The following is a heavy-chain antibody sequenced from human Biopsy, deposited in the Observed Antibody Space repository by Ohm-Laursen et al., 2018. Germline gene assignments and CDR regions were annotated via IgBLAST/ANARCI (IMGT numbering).Heavy chain of an antibody. CDR2: ISWNSGSI. Sequence: SLRLSCAAAGFTFDDYAMHWVRQAPGKGLEWVSGISWNSGSIGYADSVKGRFTVSRDNAKNSLYLQMNSLRAEDTALYYCAKDRRAVAGYDAFDIWGQGTMVTVSS. V-gene: IGHV3-9*01. CDR1: GFTFDDYA. CDR3: AKDRRAVAGYDAFDI. D-gene: IGHD6-19*01. J-gene: IGHJ3*02.